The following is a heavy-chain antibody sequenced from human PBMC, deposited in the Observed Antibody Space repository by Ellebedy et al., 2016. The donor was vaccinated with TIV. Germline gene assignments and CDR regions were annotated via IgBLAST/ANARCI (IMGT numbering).Heavy chain of an antibody. CDR2: LSSSGSDT. CDR3: ARGQAVAGSHFDY. D-gene: IGHD6-19*01. CDR1: GFSFSDYY. V-gene: IGHV3-11*06. J-gene: IGHJ4*02. Sequence: GESLKISCAASGFSFSDYYMRWHRQVPVPGLEWLSYLSSSGSDTNYADSVKGRFTISRDNAKNSLYLEMTSLKVEDKAVYYCARGQAVAGSHFDYWGQGTLVTVSS.